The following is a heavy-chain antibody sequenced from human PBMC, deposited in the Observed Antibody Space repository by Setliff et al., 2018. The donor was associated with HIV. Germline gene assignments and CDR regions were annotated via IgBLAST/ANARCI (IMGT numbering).Heavy chain of an antibody. D-gene: IGHD6-13*01. V-gene: IGHV4-59*11. CDR2: MYYSGGT. CDR3: ARLPDINSWPFDY. CDR1: GGSIRSHY. J-gene: IGHJ4*02. Sequence: PSETLSLTCSVSGGSIRSHYWSWIRQPPGKGLEWIGYMYYSGGTNYNPSLKSRVTISVDTSKNQFSLNLSSVTAADTAVYYCARLPDINSWPFDYWARGTLVTVSS.